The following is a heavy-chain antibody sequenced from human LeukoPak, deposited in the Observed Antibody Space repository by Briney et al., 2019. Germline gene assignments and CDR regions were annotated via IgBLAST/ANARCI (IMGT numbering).Heavy chain of an antibody. J-gene: IGHJ4*02. CDR3: AKGGYYFDY. Sequence: GGSLRLSCAASGLTFSTFGMHWVRQAPGKGLEWVAFIRFDGSNRYYAESLKGRFTISRDNSKNTLYLQMNSLRAEDTAIYFCAKGGYYFDYWGQRALVIVSS. V-gene: IGHV3-30*02. CDR1: GLTFSTFG. CDR2: IRFDGSNR.